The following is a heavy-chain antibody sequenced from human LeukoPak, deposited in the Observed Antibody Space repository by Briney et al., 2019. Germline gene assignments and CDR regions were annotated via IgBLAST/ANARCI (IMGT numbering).Heavy chain of an antibody. D-gene: IGHD2-15*01. CDR1: GYTFTSYW. CDR3: ARHRTLGAQGIYNWFDP. Sequence: GESLKISCKGSGYTFTSYWIGWVRQMPGKGLEWMGIIYPGDSDTRYSPSFQGRVTISVDKSINTAYLHWSSLKASDTAMYYCARHRTLGAQGIYNWFDPWGQGTLVTVSS. J-gene: IGHJ5*02. V-gene: IGHV5-51*01. CDR2: IYPGDSDT.